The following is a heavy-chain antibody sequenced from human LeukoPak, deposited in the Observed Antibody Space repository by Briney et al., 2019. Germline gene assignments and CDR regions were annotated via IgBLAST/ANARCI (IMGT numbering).Heavy chain of an antibody. CDR1: GVSISSGGYY. D-gene: IGHD5-18*01. J-gene: IGHJ4*02. Sequence: PSQTLSLTCTVSGVSISSGGYYWSWIRQHPGKGLKWIGYIYYSGSTYYNPSLKSRVTISEDTSKNQFSLKLSSVTAADTAVYYCASRIDYSYGIDYWGQGTLVTVSS. V-gene: IGHV4-31*03. CDR2: IYYSGST. CDR3: ASRIDYSYGIDY.